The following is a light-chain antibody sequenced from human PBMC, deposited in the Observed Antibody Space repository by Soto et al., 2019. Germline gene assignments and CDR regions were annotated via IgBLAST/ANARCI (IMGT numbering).Light chain of an antibody. V-gene: IGKV4-1*01. CDR1: QSVLYSYNNKNY. Sequence: DIVMTQSPDSLAVSLGERATINCKSSQSVLYSYNNKNYLAWYQQKPGQPPKLLIYWASTRESGVPDRFSGSVSGTDFTLTISSRQAEDVAVYYCHQYYRTPRGFTFGPGTKVDIK. CDR2: WAS. J-gene: IGKJ3*01. CDR3: HQYYRTPRGFT.